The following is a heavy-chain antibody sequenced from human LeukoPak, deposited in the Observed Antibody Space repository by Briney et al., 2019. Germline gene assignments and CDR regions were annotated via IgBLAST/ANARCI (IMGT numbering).Heavy chain of an antibody. CDR1: GYTFTSYD. D-gene: IGHD4-23*01. CDR3: ASGYGGAGLFDY. J-gene: IGHJ4*02. V-gene: IGHV1-8*01. Sequence: ASVKVSCKASGYTFTSYDVNWVRQATGQGLEWMGWMNPNSGNTGYAQKFQGRVTMTRNTSISTAYMELSSLRSEDTAVYYCASGYGGAGLFDYWGQGTLVTVSS. CDR2: MNPNSGNT.